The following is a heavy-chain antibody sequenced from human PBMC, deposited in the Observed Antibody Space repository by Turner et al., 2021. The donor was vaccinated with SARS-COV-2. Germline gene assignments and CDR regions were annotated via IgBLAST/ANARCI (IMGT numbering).Heavy chain of an antibody. CDR3: GRVGGGYGELGYDYYYGMDV. CDR1: GGTFSTYA. CDR2: MHTRFGRE. D-gene: IGHD3-10*01. J-gene: IGHJ6*02. V-gene: IGHV1-69*10. Sequence: QVQLVQSGAEVQKPGSSVTGSCKASGGTFSTYAISWVRHAPGQGLGWRGGMHTRFGRETSAKKCQGRVTITADKTTGTAYMELSSRRTEDTVVDYWGRVGGGYGELGYDYYYGMDVWGQGTTVTVSS.